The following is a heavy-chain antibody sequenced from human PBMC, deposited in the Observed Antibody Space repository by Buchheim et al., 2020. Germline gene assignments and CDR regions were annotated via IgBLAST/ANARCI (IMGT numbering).Heavy chain of an antibody. Sequence: QVQLVQSGAEVKKPGASVRVSCKASGYTFTSYYMHWVRQAPGQGLEWMGIINPSGGTTSYAQKFQGRVTMTRDTSTSTVYMELSSLRSEDTAVYYCARDAPIVPAAISYYYYMDVWGKGTT. CDR3: ARDAPIVPAAISYYYYMDV. V-gene: IGHV1-46*01. CDR2: INPSGGTT. J-gene: IGHJ6*03. D-gene: IGHD2-2*01. CDR1: GYTFTSYY.